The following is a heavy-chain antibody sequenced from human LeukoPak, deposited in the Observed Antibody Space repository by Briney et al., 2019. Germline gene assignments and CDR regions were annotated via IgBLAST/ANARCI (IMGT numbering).Heavy chain of an antibody. Sequence: RTSETLSLTCSVSDDSITMYYWTWIRQPPGKGLEWIGYVDHTGSTNFNPSLNGRVSISRDTTKNLFSLRLRSVTAADTAVYYCARGPEVETIDASYYYYMDVWGKGTTVTVSS. V-gene: IGHV4-59*01. D-gene: IGHD1/OR15-1a*01. CDR3: ARGPEVETIDASYYYYMDV. CDR2: VDHTGST. J-gene: IGHJ6*03. CDR1: DDSITMYY.